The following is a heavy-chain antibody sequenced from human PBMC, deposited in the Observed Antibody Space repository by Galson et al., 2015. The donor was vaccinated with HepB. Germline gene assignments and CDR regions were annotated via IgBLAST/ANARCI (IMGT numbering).Heavy chain of an antibody. D-gene: IGHD5-18*01. CDR2: IYPGDSDT. CDR1: GYSFTSYW. CDR3: ARYGYVDTAMDLHFDY. J-gene: IGHJ4*02. V-gene: IGHV5-51*01. Sequence: QSGAEVKKPGESLKISCKGSGYSFTSYWIGWVRQMPGKGLEWMGIIYPGDSDTRYSPSFQGQVTISADKSISTAYLQWSSLKASDTAMYYCARYGYVDTAMDLHFDYWGQGTLVTVSS.